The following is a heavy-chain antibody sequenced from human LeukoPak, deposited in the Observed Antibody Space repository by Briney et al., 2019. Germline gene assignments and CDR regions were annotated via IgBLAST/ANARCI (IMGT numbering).Heavy chain of an antibody. Sequence: SLRLSCAASGFTFDDYAMHWVRQAPGKGLEWVSGISWNSGSIGYADSVKGRFTISRDNAKNSLYLQMNSLRAEDTALYYCAKDKYSSGWLYFDYWGQGTLDTVSS. CDR3: AKDKYSSGWLYFDY. CDR1: GFTFDDYA. V-gene: IGHV3-9*01. D-gene: IGHD6-19*01. CDR2: ISWNSGSI. J-gene: IGHJ4*02.